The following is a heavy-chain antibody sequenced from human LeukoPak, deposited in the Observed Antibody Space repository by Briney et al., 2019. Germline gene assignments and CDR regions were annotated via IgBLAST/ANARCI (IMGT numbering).Heavy chain of an antibody. CDR1: GFTFSSYA. CDR3: AKRTMSAFDS. V-gene: IGHV3-23*01. CDR2: ISGSGNGT. Sequence: GGSLRLSCAASGFTFSSYAMSWVRQAPGKGLEWLSGISGSGNGTYYADSVKGRFIISRDNSKNMVYLQMNSLTVEDTATYYFAKRTMSAFDSWGQGTLLIVSS. D-gene: IGHD5-24*01. J-gene: IGHJ4*02.